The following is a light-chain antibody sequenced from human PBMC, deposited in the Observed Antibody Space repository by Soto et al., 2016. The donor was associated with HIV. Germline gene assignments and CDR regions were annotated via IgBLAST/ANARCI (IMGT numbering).Light chain of an antibody. J-gene: IGLJ1*01. V-gene: IGLV3-21*02. CDR1: NIGTKA. CDR2: DDS. CDR3: QVWDNISGHTYV. Sequence: SYVLTQPPSVSVASGETATITCGGDNIGTKAVHWYQQRPGQAPVLVLFDDSDRPSGIPERFSASKSQNTATLTIRRVEAGDEADFYXQVWDNISGHTYVFGTGTKVTV.